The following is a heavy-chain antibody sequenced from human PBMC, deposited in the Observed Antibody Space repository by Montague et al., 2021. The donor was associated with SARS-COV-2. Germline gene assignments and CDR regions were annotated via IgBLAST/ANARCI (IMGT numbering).Heavy chain of an antibody. CDR3: ARLKAPCCSSTSCYSASWFDP. J-gene: IGHJ5*02. Sequence: SETLSLTCTVSSGSISSSSYYWGWIRQPPGKGLEWIGSIYYSGSTYYNPSPKSRVTISVDTSKNQFSLKLSSVTAADTAVYYCARLKAPCCSSTSCYSASWFDPWGQGTLVTVSS. CDR1: SGSISSSSYY. D-gene: IGHD2-2*01. V-gene: IGHV4-39*01. CDR2: IYYSGST.